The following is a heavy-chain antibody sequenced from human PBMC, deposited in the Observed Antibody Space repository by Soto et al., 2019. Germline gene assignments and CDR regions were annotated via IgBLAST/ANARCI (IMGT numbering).Heavy chain of an antibody. V-gene: IGHV3-23*01. CDR3: AKDGGWTLAVAGLFDY. D-gene: IGHD6-19*01. J-gene: IGHJ4*02. CDR2: ISDSGGST. Sequence: LRLSCVVSGSTFSSDDMSWVRQAPGRGLEWVSGISDSGGSTYYADSVKGRFTISRDNAKNTLYLQMKSLRVEDTALYYCAKDGGWTLAVAGLFDYWGPRTQVSVSS. CDR1: GSTFSSDD.